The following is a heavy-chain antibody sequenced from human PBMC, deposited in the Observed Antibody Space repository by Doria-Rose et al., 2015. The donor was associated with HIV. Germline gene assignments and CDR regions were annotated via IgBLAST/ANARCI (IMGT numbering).Heavy chain of an antibody. J-gene: IGHJ4*02. CDR3: AKDRVRVVQAATTLDF. CDR1: GYTFTRYA. CDR2: INVDNGNT. V-gene: IGHV1-3*01. D-gene: IGHD2-2*01. Sequence: QVQLVQSGAEVMKPGASVRVSCKASGYTFTRYAMHWVRQAPGQRPEWMGWINVDNGNTEYSQNCQGRRTITRDTSASTAYMELSSLTSDDTAVYYCAKDRVRVVQAATTLDFWGQGTLVTVSS.